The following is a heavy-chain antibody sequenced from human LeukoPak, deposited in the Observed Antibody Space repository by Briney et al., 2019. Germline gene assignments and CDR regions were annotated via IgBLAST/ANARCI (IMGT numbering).Heavy chain of an antibody. J-gene: IGHJ3*02. D-gene: IGHD2-2*01. V-gene: IGHV4-59*12. CDR1: GASITSYY. CDR2: IYYSGST. CDR3: ARGGSSSREDLFDI. Sequence: SETLSLTCTVSGASITSYYWSWIRQPPGKALEWIGYIYYSGSTNYNPSLKSRVTISVDTSKNQFSLKLSSVTAADTAVYYCARGGSSSREDLFDIWGQGTMVTVSS.